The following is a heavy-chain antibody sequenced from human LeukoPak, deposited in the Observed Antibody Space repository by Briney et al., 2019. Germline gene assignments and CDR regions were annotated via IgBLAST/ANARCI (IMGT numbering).Heavy chain of an antibody. CDR1: GGSISSYY. D-gene: IGHD5-18*01. CDR2: IYYSGST. V-gene: IGHV4-59*08. J-gene: IGHJ4*02. Sequence: PSETLSLTCTVSGGSISSYYWSWIRQPPGKGLEWIGYIYYSGSTNYNPFLKSRVTISVDTSKNQFSLKLSSVTAADTAVYYCARRRPLWGYSYGYYFDYWGQGTLVTVSS. CDR3: ARRRPLWGYSYGYYFDY.